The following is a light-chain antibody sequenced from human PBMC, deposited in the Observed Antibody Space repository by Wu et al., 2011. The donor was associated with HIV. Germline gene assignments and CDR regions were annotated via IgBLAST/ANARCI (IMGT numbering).Light chain of an antibody. CDR1: QSVSSRY. V-gene: IGKV3D-20*02. Sequence: EIVLTQSPGTLSLSPGERATLSCRASQSVSSRYLAWYQQKPGQAPRLLIHAISSRATGIPDRFSGSGSGTDFTLTISSLEPEDLAIYYCQQGSIWPLTFGQGTRLQI. J-gene: IGKJ5*01. CDR3: QQGSIWPLT. CDR2: AIS.